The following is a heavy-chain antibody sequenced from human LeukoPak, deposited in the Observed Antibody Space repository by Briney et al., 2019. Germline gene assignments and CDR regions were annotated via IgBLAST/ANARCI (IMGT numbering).Heavy chain of an antibody. Sequence: AGGSLRLSCAASGFIFSTYGMYWVRQAPGKGLEWVAFIRHDGSIKNYADSVKGRSTISRDNSKNTLYLQMNSLRAEDTAVYYCARGQGWNPEAVTNAFDIWGQGTMVTVSS. CDR2: IRHDGSIK. CDR1: GFIFSTYG. CDR3: ARGQGWNPEAVTNAFDI. D-gene: IGHD1-1*01. V-gene: IGHV3-30*02. J-gene: IGHJ3*02.